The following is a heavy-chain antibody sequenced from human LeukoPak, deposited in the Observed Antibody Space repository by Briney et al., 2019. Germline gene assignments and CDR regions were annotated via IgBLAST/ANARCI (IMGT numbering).Heavy chain of an antibody. CDR2: ISWNSGSI. D-gene: IGHD1-26*01. Sequence: GGSLRLSCAASGFTFDDYAMHWVRQAPGKGLEWVSGISWNSGSIGYADSVKGRFTISRDNAKNSLYLQMNSLRAEDTAVYYCASGMRVGPNIWGQGTLVTVSS. CDR3: ASGMRVGPNI. J-gene: IGHJ4*02. V-gene: IGHV3-9*01. CDR1: GFTFDDYA.